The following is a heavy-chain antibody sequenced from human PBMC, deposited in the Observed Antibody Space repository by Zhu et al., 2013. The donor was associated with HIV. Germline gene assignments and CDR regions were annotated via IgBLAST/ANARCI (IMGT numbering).Heavy chain of an antibody. V-gene: IGHV1-69*06. J-gene: IGHJ4*02. CDR1: GGTFSSYA. CDR3: ARDRIGANWGSVVYYFDY. D-gene: IGHD7-27*01. Sequence: QVQLVQSGAEVKKPGSSVKVSCKASGGTFSSYAISWVRQAPGQGLEWMGGIIPIFGTANYAQKFQGRVTITADKSTSTAYMELSSLRSEDTAVYYCARDRIGANWGSVVYYFDYWGQGTLVTVSS. CDR2: IIPIFGTA.